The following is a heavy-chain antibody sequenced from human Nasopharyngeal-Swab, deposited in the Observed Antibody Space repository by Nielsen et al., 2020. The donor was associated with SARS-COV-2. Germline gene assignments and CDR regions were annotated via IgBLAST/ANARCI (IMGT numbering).Heavy chain of an antibody. J-gene: IGHJ6*03. D-gene: IGHD6-19*01. CDR2: IYHSGST. Sequence: GSLRLSCAVSGYSISSGYYWGWIRQPPGKGLEWIGSIYHSGSTYYNPSLKSRVTISGDTSKNQFSLKLSSVTAADTAVYYCARGAGYYYYYYMDVWGKGTTVTVSS. V-gene: IGHV4-38-2*01. CDR1: GYSISSGYY. CDR3: ARGAGYYYYYYMDV.